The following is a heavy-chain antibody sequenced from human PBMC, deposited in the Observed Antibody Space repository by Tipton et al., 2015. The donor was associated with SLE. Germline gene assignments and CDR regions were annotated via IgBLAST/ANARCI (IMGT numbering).Heavy chain of an antibody. J-gene: IGHJ3*02. CDR3: ARGKREVRGVPMNCAFDI. V-gene: IGHV4-59*01. D-gene: IGHD3-10*01. Sequence: TLSLTCAVYGGSFSGYYWSWIRQPPGKGLEWIGYIYYSGSTNYNPSLKSRVTISVDTAKNEFSLKLSSVTAADTAVYYCARGKREVRGVPMNCAFDIWGQGTMVTVSS. CDR1: GGSFSGYY. CDR2: IYYSGST.